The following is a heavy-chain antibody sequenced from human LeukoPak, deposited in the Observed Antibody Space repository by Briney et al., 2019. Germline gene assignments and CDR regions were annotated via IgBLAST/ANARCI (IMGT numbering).Heavy chain of an antibody. J-gene: IGHJ4*02. CDR1: GGSISSGSYY. CDR2: IYTSGST. D-gene: IGHD6-19*01. CDR3: ARDSSGWGNGFGGLDY. Sequence: SETLSLTCTVSGGSISSGSYYWSWIPQPAGKGLEWIVRIYTSGSTNYNPSLKRRVTIPVDTSKNQFSLKLSSVTAADTAVYYCARDSSGWGNGFGGLDYWGQGTLVTVSS. V-gene: IGHV4-61*02.